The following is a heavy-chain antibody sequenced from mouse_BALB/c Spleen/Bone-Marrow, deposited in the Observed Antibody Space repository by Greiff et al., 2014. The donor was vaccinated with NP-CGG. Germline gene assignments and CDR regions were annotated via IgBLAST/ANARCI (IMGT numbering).Heavy chain of an antibody. Sequence: VQLQQSGPELEKPGASVKISCKASGYSFTGYNINWVKQSNGKSLEWIGSIDPYYGGTSYNQKFKGKATLTVDKSSSTAYMQLKSLTSEDSAVYYCARRGFITTVVEGYFDYWGQGTTLTVSS. J-gene: IGHJ2*01. CDR1: GYSFTGYN. V-gene: IGHV1-39*01. D-gene: IGHD1-1*01. CDR2: IDPYYGGT. CDR3: ARRGFITTVVEGYFDY.